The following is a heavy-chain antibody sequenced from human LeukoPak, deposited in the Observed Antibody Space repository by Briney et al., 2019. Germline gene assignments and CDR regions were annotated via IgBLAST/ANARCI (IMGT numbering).Heavy chain of an antibody. J-gene: IGHJ4*02. CDR1: GGSFSDYY. CDR3: ASLSEEFDPDY. V-gene: IGHV4-34*01. CDR2: INHSGST. Sequence: SETLSLTCAVYGGSFSDYYWTWIRQPPGKGLEWIGDINHSGSTNYNPSLKSRVTISVDTSRNQFSLKLSSVTAADTAVYYCASLSEEFDPDYWGQGTLVTVSS.